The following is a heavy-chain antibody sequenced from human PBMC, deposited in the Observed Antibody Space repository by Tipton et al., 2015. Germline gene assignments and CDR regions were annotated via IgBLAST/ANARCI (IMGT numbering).Heavy chain of an antibody. V-gene: IGHV4-4*02. D-gene: IGHD1-1*01. Sequence: TLSLTCSVSGGSIDTRNWWSWVRQSPGKGLEWIGEIYQSGTTNYNPSLESRVTISIDKSNNQFSLRLSSVTAADTAVYYCARPYPGEGRGAFDIWGQGTMVTVSS. CDR1: GGSIDTRNW. CDR2: IYQSGTT. CDR3: ARPYPGEGRGAFDI. J-gene: IGHJ3*02.